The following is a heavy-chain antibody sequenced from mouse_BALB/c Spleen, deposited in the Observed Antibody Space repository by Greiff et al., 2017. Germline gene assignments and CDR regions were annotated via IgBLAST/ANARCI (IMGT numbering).Heavy chain of an antibody. V-gene: IGHV5-9-4*01. CDR3: AREGTNTTVVADWYFDV. Sequence: EVQGVESGGGLVKPGGSLKLSCAASGFTFSSYAMSWVRQSPEKRLEWVAEISSGGSYTYYPDTVTGRFTISRDNAKNTLYLEMSSLRSEDTAMYYCAREGTNTTVVADWYFDVWGAGTTVTVSS. D-gene: IGHD1-1*01. CDR1: GFTFSSYA. J-gene: IGHJ1*01. CDR2: ISSGGSYT.